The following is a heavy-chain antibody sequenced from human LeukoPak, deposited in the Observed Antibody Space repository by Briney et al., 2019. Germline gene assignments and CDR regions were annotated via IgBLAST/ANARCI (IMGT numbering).Heavy chain of an antibody. CDR2: INQDGSQK. CDR3: ARKGWYSDL. CDR1: GFTFNSYW. Sequence: GGSLRLSCAASGFTFNSYWMTWVRQAPGKGLEWVASINQDGSQKYYVESLKGRFTISRDNAKNSHYLQMNSLRAEDTAVYYCARKGWYSDLWGRGTLVTVSS. J-gene: IGHJ2*01. V-gene: IGHV3-7*01.